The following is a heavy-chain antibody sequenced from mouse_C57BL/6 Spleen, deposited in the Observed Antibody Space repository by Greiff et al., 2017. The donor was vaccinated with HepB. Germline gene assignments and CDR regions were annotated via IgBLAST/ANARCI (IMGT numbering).Heavy chain of an antibody. J-gene: IGHJ2*01. V-gene: IGHV2-5*01. CDR3: AKGRDYGSSYFDY. Sequence: VQLQQSGPGLVQPSQSLSITCTVSGFSLTSYGVHWVRQSPGKGLEWLGVIWSGGSTDYNAAFMSRLSITKDNSKSQVFFKMNSLQADDTAIYYWAKGRDYGSSYFDYWGQGTTLTVSS. CDR1: GFSLTSYG. D-gene: IGHD1-1*01. CDR2: IWSGGST.